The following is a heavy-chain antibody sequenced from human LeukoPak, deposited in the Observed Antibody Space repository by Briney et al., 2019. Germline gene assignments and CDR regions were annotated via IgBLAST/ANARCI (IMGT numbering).Heavy chain of an antibody. Sequence: PSETLSLTCSVSGDSISTSSSYWIWIRQPPGKGLEWIGEINHSGSTNYNPSLKSRVTISVDTSKNQFSLKLSSVTAADTAVYYCARVNYYDSSGYYYWGGLYYYYMDVWGKGTTVTVSS. J-gene: IGHJ6*03. CDR3: ARVNYYDSSGYYYWGGLYYYYMDV. V-gene: IGHV4-39*07. D-gene: IGHD3-22*01. CDR2: INHSGST. CDR1: GDSISTSSSY.